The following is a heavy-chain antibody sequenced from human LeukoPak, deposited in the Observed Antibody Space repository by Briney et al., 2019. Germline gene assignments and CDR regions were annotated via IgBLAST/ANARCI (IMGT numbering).Heavy chain of an antibody. CDR1: GGSFSGYY. Sequence: PSETLSLTCAVYGGSFSGYYWSWIRQPPGKGLERIGEINHSGSTNYNPSLKSRVTISVDTSKNQFSLKLSPVTAADTAVYYCARLRLPLSVTTPRINWYFDLWGRGTLVTVSS. CDR3: ARLRLPLSVTTPRINWYFDL. V-gene: IGHV4-34*01. D-gene: IGHD4-17*01. CDR2: INHSGST. J-gene: IGHJ2*01.